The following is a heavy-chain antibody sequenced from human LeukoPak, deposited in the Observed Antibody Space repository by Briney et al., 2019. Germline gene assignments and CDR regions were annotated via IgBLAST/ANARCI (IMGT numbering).Heavy chain of an antibody. V-gene: IGHV4-59*01. D-gene: IGHD6-13*01. CDR3: ARGSSSWSY. CDR1: GDSISTYY. Sequence: PSETLSLTCTVSGDSISTYYWSWIRQPPGKGLEWIGYIFYSGSTNYNPSLKSRVTISVDTSKTQFSLELSSVTAADTAVYYCARGSSSWSYWGQGTLVTVSS. J-gene: IGHJ4*02. CDR2: IFYSGST.